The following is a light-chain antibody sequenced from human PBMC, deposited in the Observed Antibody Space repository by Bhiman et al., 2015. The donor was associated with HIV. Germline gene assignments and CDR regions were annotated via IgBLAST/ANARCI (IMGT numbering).Light chain of an antibody. Sequence: QSVLTQPPSASGTPGQRVTISCSGSSSNIGSNYVYWYQLLPGATPKLLIYGNNNRPSGVPDRFSGSKSGTSASLAITGLQAEDEADYYCQSYDSSLSGRVFGGGTKLTVL. J-gene: IGLJ3*02. CDR3: QSYDSSLSGRV. V-gene: IGLV1-40*01. CDR1: SSNIGSNY. CDR2: GNN.